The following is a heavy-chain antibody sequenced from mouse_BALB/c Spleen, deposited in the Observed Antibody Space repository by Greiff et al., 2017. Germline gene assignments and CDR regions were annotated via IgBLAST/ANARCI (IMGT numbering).Heavy chain of an antibody. CDR1: GFTFSSYG. CDR3: ARRVTTGYFDY. CDR2: ISSGGSYT. D-gene: IGHD1-1*01. J-gene: IGHJ2*01. V-gene: IGHV5-6*02. Sequence: EVKLVESGGDLVKPGGSLKLSCAASGFTFSSYGMSWVRQTPDKRLEWVATISSGGSYTYYPDSVKGRFTISRDNAKNTLYLQMSSLKSEDTAMYYCARRVTTGYFDYWGQGTTLTVSS.